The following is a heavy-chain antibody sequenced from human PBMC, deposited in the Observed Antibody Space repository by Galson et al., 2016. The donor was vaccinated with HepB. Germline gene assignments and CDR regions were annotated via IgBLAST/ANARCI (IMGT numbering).Heavy chain of an antibody. CDR1: GYRFTTYW. D-gene: IGHD6-19*01. CDR2: IYPGDSEP. Sequence: QSGAEVKKPGESLKISCQGSGYRFTTYWIGWVRQMSGIGLEWMGIIYPGDSEPKYSPSFQGQVTISVDKSISTVYLQWSGLKASDTAMYYCGRIGYSSGHDYWGQGTLVTVSS. J-gene: IGHJ4*02. CDR3: GRIGYSSGHDY. V-gene: IGHV5-51*01.